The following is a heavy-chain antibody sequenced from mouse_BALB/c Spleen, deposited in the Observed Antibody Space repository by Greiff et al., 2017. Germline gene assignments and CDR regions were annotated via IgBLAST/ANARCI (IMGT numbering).Heavy chain of an antibody. Sequence: EVKLVESGGGLVKPGGSLKLSCAASGFTFSSYAMSWVRQSPEKRLEWVAEISSGGSYTYYPDTVTGRFTISRDNAKNTLYLEMSSLRSEDTAMYYCARAGYYGSSYKNYFDYWGQGTTLTVSS. J-gene: IGHJ2*01. CDR2: ISSGGSYT. V-gene: IGHV5-9-4*01. D-gene: IGHD1-1*01. CDR3: ARAGYYGSSYKNYFDY. CDR1: GFTFSSYA.